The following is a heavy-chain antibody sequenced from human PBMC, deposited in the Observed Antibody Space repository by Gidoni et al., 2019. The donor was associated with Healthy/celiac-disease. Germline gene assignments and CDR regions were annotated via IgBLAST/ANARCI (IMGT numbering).Heavy chain of an antibody. CDR1: GFTFSSYS. J-gene: IGHJ6*02. CDR3: ARVGYSYGPGYYYYGMDV. V-gene: IGHV3-48*02. Sequence: EVQLVESGGGLVQPGGSLRLSCAASGFTFSSYSMNWVRQSPGKGLEWVSYISSSSSTIYYADSVKGRFTISRDNAKNSLYLQMNSLRDEDTAVYYCARVGYSYGPGYYYYGMDVWGQGTTVTVSS. D-gene: IGHD5-18*01. CDR2: ISSSSSTI.